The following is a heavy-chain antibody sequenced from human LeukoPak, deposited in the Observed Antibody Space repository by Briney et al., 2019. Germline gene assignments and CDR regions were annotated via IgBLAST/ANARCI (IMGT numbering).Heavy chain of an antibody. D-gene: IGHD3-22*01. J-gene: IGHJ5*02. V-gene: IGHV1-18*01. CDR1: GYTFTSYG. CDR3: ARDRGEYYYDSSGYPNWFDP. CDR2: ISAYNGNT. Sequence: ASVKVSCKASGYTFTSYGISWVQQAPGQGLEWMGWISAYNGNTNYAQKLQGRVTMTTDTSTSTAYMELRSLRSDDTAVYYCARDRGEYYYDSSGYPNWFDPWGQGTLVTVSS.